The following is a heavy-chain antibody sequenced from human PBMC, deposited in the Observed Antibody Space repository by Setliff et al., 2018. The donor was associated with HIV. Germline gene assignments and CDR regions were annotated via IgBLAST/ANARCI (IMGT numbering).Heavy chain of an antibody. CDR2: IIPVGGTT. CDR3: AIGLSSTDPSSNS. V-gene: IGHV1-69*08. Sequence: SVKVSCKTSGGIISWVRQAPGQGLEWMGRIIPVGGTTNYAQKFQGRVTITADKSTSTVYMELSSLRSDDTAVYYCAIGLSSTDPSSNSWGQGTPVTVSS. J-gene: IGHJ4*02. CDR1: GGI. D-gene: IGHD1-1*01.